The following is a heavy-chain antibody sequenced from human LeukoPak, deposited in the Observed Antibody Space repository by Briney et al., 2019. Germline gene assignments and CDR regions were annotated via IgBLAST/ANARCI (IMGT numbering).Heavy chain of an antibody. CDR2: INLNGNT. Sequence: PGGSLRLSCAASGFIFTNYFMSWVRQAPGKGLEWIGEINLNGNTNYNPSLKSRVTISVDTSKNQFSLNLSSVTAADTAVYYCARSSYDDNSGYYYSDYWGQGTLVTVSS. CDR1: GFIFTNYF. V-gene: IGHV4-34*01. CDR3: ARSSYDDNSGYYYSDY. J-gene: IGHJ4*02. D-gene: IGHD3-22*01.